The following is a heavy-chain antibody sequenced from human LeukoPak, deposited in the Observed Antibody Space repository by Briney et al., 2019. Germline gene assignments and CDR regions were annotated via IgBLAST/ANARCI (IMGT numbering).Heavy chain of an antibody. CDR3: ARGSYYDSSGYYLAGAQRDY. Sequence: PSETLSLTCTVSGGSISSYYWSWIRQPPGKGLEWIGYIYYSGSTNYNPSLKSRVTISVDTSKNQFSLKLSSVTAADTAVYYCARGSYYDSSGYYLAGAQRDYWGQGTLVTVSS. CDR2: IYYSGST. V-gene: IGHV4-59*01. J-gene: IGHJ4*02. CDR1: GGSISSYY. D-gene: IGHD3-22*01.